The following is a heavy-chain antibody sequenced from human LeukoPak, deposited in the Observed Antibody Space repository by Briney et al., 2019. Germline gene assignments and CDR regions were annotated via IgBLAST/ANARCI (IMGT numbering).Heavy chain of an antibody. J-gene: IGHJ4*02. V-gene: IGHV3-48*03. CDR3: ARRAGAYSHPYDY. Sequence: GGSLRLSCAASGFTFSNYKMNWVRQAPGKGLEWVSFISSGGSTMYYADSVKGRFTISRDNAKNSLYLQMNSLRAEDTAVYYCARRAGAYSHPYDYWGQGTLVTVSS. D-gene: IGHD4/OR15-4a*01. CDR2: ISSGGSTM. CDR1: GFTFSNYK.